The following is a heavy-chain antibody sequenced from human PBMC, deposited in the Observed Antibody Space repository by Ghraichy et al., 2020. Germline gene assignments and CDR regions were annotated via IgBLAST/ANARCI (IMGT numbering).Heavy chain of an antibody. V-gene: IGHV3-66*01. D-gene: IGHD3-10*01. CDR3: ARDLVSTGEEFGELLFDI. J-gene: IGHJ3*02. CDR2: IYSGGST. CDR1: GFTVSSNY. Sequence: GGSLKLSCAASGFTVSSNYMSWVRQAPGKGLEWVSVIYSGGSTYYADSVKGRFTISRDNSKNTLYLQMNSLRAEDTAVYYCARDLVSTGEEFGELLFDIWGQGTMVTVSS.